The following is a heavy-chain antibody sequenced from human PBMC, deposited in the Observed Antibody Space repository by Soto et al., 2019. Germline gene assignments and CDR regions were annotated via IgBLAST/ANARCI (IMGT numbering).Heavy chain of an antibody. Sequence: QVQLVQSGAEVKKPGSSVKVSCKASGGTFSSYAISWVRQAPGQGLAWMGGIIPIFGTANYAQKFQGRVTITADESTSTAYMELSRLRSEDTAVYYCAREEMIAVAGTIYYYYGMDVWGQGTTVTVSS. CDR3: AREEMIAVAGTIYYYYGMDV. CDR2: IIPIFGTA. J-gene: IGHJ6*02. CDR1: GGTFSSYA. V-gene: IGHV1-69*01. D-gene: IGHD6-19*01.